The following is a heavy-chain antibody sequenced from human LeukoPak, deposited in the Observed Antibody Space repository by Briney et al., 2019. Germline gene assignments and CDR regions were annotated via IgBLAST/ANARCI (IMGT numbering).Heavy chain of an antibody. V-gene: IGHV5-51*01. CDR3: ARTHSSRIAAAVNYYFDY. CDR2: IYPGDSDT. D-gene: IGHD6-13*01. J-gene: IGHJ4*02. Sequence: GESLKISCKGSGYSFTSYWIGWVRQMPGKGLEWMGIIYPGDSDTRYSPSFQGQVTISADKSISTAYLQWSSLKASDTAMYYCARTHSSRIAAAVNYYFDYWGQGTLVTVSS. CDR1: GYSFTSYW.